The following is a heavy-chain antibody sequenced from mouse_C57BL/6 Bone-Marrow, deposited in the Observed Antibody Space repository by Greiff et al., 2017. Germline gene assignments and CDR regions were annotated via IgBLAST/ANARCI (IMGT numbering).Heavy chain of an antibody. D-gene: IGHD1-1*01. CDR1: GYTFTDYY. J-gene: IGHJ2*01. V-gene: IGHV1-26*01. Sequence: EVQLQQSGPELVKPGASVKISCKASGYTFTDYYMNWVKQSHGKSLEWIGDINPNNGGTSYNQKFKGKATLTVDKYSSTAYMELRSLTSEDSAVYYCARIIYYYGSSLYYFDYWGQGTTLTVSS. CDR2: INPNNGGT. CDR3: ARIIYYYGSSLYYFDY.